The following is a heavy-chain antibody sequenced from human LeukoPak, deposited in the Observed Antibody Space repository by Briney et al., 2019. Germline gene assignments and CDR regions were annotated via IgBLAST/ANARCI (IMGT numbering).Heavy chain of an antibody. Sequence: GGSLRLSCAASGFTFDDYAMHWVRQAPGKGLEWVSGISWNSGSIGYADPVKGRFTISRDNAKNSLYLQMNSLRAEDTALYYCAKDMVRGVIMYYFDYWGQGTLVTVSS. V-gene: IGHV3-9*01. CDR1: GFTFDDYA. CDR2: ISWNSGSI. CDR3: AKDMVRGVIMYYFDY. J-gene: IGHJ4*02. D-gene: IGHD3-10*01.